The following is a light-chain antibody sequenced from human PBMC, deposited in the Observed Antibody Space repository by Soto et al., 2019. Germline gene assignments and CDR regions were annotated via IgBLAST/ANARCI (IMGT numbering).Light chain of an antibody. J-gene: IGLJ2*01. V-gene: IGLV2-14*01. CDR2: EVS. CDR1: SSDVGGYNY. CDR3: SSYTTSSTNVL. Sequence: QSVLTQPASVSGSPGQSITISCTGTSSDVGGYNYVSWYQQHPGKAPKLMIYEVSKRPPGVSNRFSGSKSGNTASLTISGLQAEDEADYYCSSYTTSSTNVLFGGGTKLTVL.